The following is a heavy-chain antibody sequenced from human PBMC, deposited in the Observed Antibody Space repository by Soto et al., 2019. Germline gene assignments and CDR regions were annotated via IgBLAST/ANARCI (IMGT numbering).Heavy chain of an antibody. CDR2: IIPIFGTA. D-gene: IGHD3-22*01. Sequence: SVKVSCKASGGTFSSYAISWVRQAPGQGLEWMGGIIPIFGTANYAQKFQGRVTITADESTSTAYMELSSLRSEDTAVYYCVRHRGLYYRDGRAYHNNWFDSWGQGILVTVSS. V-gene: IGHV1-69*13. CDR1: GGTFSSYA. CDR3: VRHRGLYYRDGRAYHNNWFDS. J-gene: IGHJ5*01.